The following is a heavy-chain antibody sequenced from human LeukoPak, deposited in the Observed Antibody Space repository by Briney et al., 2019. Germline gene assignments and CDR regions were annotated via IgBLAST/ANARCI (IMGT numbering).Heavy chain of an antibody. Sequence: ASVKASCKASGYTFTNYGISWVRQAPGQGLEWMGWISAYSGNTNYAQKLQGRVSMTTDTSTSTAYMELRSLRSDDTAVYYCARARLITHYYDSRGYYGYFDYWGQGTLVTVSS. D-gene: IGHD3-22*01. CDR2: ISAYSGNT. CDR3: ARARLITHYYDSRGYYGYFDY. J-gene: IGHJ4*02. V-gene: IGHV1-18*01. CDR1: GYTFTNYG.